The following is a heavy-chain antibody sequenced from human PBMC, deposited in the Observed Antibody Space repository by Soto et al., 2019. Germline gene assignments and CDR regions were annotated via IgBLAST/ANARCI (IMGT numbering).Heavy chain of an antibody. CDR1: GGSISRYY. CDR2: MYNTGST. D-gene: IGHD2-21*02. J-gene: IGHJ6*02. V-gene: IGHV4-59*01. CDR3: ARDLWGYCGTDCYPMDV. Sequence: SETLSLTCTVSGGSISRYYWSWIRQPPGKGLEWIGYMYNTGSTVYNPPFKSRVTISVDTSKNQFSLKLNSVTAADTAVYYCARDLWGYCGTDCYPMDVWGQGTTVTVSS.